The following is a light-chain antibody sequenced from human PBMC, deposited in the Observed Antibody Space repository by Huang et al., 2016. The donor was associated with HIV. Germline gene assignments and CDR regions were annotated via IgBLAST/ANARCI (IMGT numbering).Light chain of an antibody. CDR1: QAISIG. J-gene: IGKJ5*01. Sequence: DIQMTQSPSSVSASEGDTVPLTCRASQAISIGLAWYPQKPREAPTLLIHSASILVCGGPSRFSGGGAGTNFALTFNGLRPDDFATYYCLQADISPRSFGRGTRLDIQ. CDR3: LQADISPRS. V-gene: IGKV1-12*01. CDR2: SAS.